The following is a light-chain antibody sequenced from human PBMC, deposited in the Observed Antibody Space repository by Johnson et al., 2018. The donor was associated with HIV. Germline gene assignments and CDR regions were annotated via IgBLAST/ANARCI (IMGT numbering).Light chain of an antibody. V-gene: IGLV1-51*01. CDR2: DNN. CDR1: SSNIGNNY. CDR3: GTWDSGLGAVYV. J-gene: IGLJ1*01. Sequence: QSVLTQPPSVSAAPGQKVTISCSGSSSNIGNNYVSWYQQLPGTATKLLIYDNNKRPSGIPDRFSGSKSGTSATLGITGLQTGDEADYYCGTWDSGLGAVYVFGPGTKVTVL.